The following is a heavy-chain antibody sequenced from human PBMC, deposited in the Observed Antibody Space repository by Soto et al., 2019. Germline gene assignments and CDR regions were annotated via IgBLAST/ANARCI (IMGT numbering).Heavy chain of an antibody. J-gene: IGHJ4*02. Sequence: GGSLRLSCAASGLTFSSYSMNWVRQAPGKGLEWVSSISSSSSYIYYADSVKGRFTISRDNAKNSLYLQMNSLRAEDTAVYYCAGYYYDSSGSPWYSGQGTLVTVSS. V-gene: IGHV3-21*01. CDR1: GLTFSSYS. CDR3: AGYYYDSSGSPWY. CDR2: ISSSSSYI. D-gene: IGHD3-22*01.